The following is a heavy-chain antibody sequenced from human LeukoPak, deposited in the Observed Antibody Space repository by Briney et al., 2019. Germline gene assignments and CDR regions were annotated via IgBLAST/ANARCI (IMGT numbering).Heavy chain of an antibody. CDR3: VGGQLQYYFTC. J-gene: IGHJ4*02. D-gene: IGHD5-24*01. Sequence: QTGGSLRLSCAASGFSFSSSAMSWVRQAPGKGLEWVSTVSGSGGSTYYADSVKGRFTISRDISKSTLYLQMNSLRAEDTAVYYCVGGQLQYYFTCGGGGPLATVSS. V-gene: IGHV3-23*01. CDR2: VSGSGGST. CDR1: GFSFSSSA.